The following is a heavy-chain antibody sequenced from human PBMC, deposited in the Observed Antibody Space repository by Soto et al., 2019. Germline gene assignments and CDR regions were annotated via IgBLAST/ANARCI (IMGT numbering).Heavy chain of an antibody. CDR1: GFTFGTTA. Sequence: QLLQSGGGLVQPGGSLTLPCAPSGFTFGTTAMSWVRQAPGEGLEWVSTIDGSGGITYYADSVKGRFTISRDNSRNTVYLQMNSLRGDDTALYYCVKNSGWFNTWGQGALVTVSS. CDR3: VKNSGWFNT. CDR2: IDGSGGIT. V-gene: IGHV3-23*01. J-gene: IGHJ5*02. D-gene: IGHD3-10*01.